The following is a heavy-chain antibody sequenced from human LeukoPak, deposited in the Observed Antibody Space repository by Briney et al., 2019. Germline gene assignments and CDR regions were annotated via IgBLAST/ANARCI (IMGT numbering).Heavy chain of an antibody. D-gene: IGHD3-9*01. Sequence: GGSLRLSCAASGFTFSSYSMNWVRRAPGKGLEWVSAISGSGGSTYYADSVKGRFTISRDNSKNTLYLQMNSLRAEDTAVYYCAKGFDFEGYYYYYYMDVWGKGTTVTISS. CDR1: GFTFSSYS. J-gene: IGHJ6*03. CDR2: ISGSGGST. CDR3: AKGFDFEGYYYYYYMDV. V-gene: IGHV3-23*01.